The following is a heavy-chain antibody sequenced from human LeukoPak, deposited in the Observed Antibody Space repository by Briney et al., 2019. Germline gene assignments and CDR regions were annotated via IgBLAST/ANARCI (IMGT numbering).Heavy chain of an antibody. V-gene: IGHV1-8*01. CDR3: ARGSNGYDQNWFDP. J-gene: IGHJ5*02. Sequence: GASVKVSCKASGYTFTSYDINWVRQATGQGLEWMGWMNPNSGNTGYAQKFQGRVTMTRNTSISTAYMELSSLRSEDTAVYYCARGSNGYDQNWFDPWGQGTLVTVSS. CDR1: GYTFTSYD. CDR2: MNPNSGNT. D-gene: IGHD1-14*01.